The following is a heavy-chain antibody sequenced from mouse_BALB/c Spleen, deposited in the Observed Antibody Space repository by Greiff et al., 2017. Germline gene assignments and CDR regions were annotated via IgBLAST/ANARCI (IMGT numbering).Heavy chain of an antibody. CDR3: AREGTGTPFDY. V-gene: IGHV1-9*01. J-gene: IGHJ2*01. D-gene: IGHD4-1*01. CDR1: GYTFSSYW. CDR2: ILPGSGST. Sequence: VKLMESGAELMKPGASVKISCKATGYTFSSYWIEWVKQRPGHGLEWIGEILPGSGSTNYNEKFKGKATFTADTSSNTAYMQLSSLTSEDSAVYYCAREGTGTPFDYWGQGTTLTVSS.